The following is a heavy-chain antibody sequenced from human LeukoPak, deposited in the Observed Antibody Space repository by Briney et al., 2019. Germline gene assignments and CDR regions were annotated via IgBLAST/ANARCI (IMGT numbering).Heavy chain of an antibody. CDR3: ARDGSGPGGY. D-gene: IGHD2-8*02. CDR1: GYTFTSYG. Sequence: ASVKVSCKASGYTFTSYGISWVRQAPGQGLEWMGIINPSGGSTSYAQKFQGRVTMTRDTSTSTVYMELSRLRSDDTAVYYCARDGSGPGGYWGQGTLVTVSS. J-gene: IGHJ4*02. V-gene: IGHV1-46*01. CDR2: INPSGGST.